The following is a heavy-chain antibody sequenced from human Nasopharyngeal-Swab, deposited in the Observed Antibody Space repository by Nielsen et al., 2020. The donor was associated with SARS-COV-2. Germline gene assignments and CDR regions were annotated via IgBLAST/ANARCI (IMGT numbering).Heavy chain of an antibody. D-gene: IGHD6-13*01. Sequence: WMRQPPGEALEWVAVISYDGNNKYYADSVKGRFSISRDNSKNTLYLQMNSLRAEDTAVYYCARDRRAAGSGGYFDYWGQGTLVTVSS. CDR3: ARDRRAAGSGGYFDY. J-gene: IGHJ4*02. CDR2: ISYDGNNK. V-gene: IGHV3-30*04.